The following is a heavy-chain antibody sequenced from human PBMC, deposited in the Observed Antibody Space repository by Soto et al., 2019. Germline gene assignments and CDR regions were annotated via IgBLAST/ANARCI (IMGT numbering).Heavy chain of an antibody. D-gene: IGHD4-17*01. J-gene: IGHJ4*02. Sequence: SETLSLTCTVSGGSISSGNYYWSWIRQPPGKGLEWIGFISYSGSTYYSTSLKSRVTISVDTSKSQFSLNLSFVTAADTAVYYCARSEATVLDYWGQGTLVTVS. CDR1: GGSISSGNYY. CDR3: ARSEATVLDY. CDR2: ISYSGST. V-gene: IGHV4-30-4*01.